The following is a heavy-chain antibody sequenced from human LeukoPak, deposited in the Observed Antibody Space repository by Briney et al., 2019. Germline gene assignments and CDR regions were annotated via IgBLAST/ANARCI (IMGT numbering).Heavy chain of an antibody. J-gene: IGHJ5*02. CDR3: ASPQSDFWSGYYT. CDR1: GFTFNSYA. V-gene: IGHV3-23*01. Sequence: GRSLRLSCAASGFTFNSYAMRWVRQAPGKGLEWVSNLSGSGGSTYYADSVKGRFTISRDNSKNTLYLQKCSLRAAGTAVYYCASPQSDFWSGYYTWGQGTLVTVSS. D-gene: IGHD3-3*01. CDR2: LSGSGGST.